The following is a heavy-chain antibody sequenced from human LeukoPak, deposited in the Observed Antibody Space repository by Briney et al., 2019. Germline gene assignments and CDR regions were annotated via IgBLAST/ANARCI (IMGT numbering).Heavy chain of an antibody. CDR2: ISAYNGNT. D-gene: IGHD6-19*01. Sequence: ASVKVSCKASGYTFTSYGISWVRQAPGQGLEWMGWISAYNGNTNYAQKLQGRVTMTTDTSTSTAYMELRSLRSDDTAVCYCARDQGYSSGSYYFDYWGQGTLVTVSS. CDR3: ARDQGYSSGSYYFDY. CDR1: GYTFTSYG. J-gene: IGHJ4*02. V-gene: IGHV1-18*01.